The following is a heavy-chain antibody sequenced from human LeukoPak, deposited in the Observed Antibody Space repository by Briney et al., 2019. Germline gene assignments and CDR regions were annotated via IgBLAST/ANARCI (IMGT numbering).Heavy chain of an antibody. CDR3: ARAPQGRWLQSFGAFDI. V-gene: IGHV1-69*05. CDR2: IIPIFGTA. D-gene: IGHD5-24*01. Sequence: SVKVSCKASGGTFSSYAISWVRQAPGQGLEWMGGIIPIFGTANYAQKFQGRVTITTDESTSTAYMELSSLRSEDTAVYYCARAPQGRWLQSFGAFDIWGQGTMVTVSS. CDR1: GGTFSSYA. J-gene: IGHJ3*02.